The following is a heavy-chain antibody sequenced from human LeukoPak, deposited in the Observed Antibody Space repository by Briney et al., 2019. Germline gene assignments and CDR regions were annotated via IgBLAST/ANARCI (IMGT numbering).Heavy chain of an antibody. Sequence: PGGSLRLSCAASGFTLSTYWMSWVRQAPGKGLEWVANINEDGSEKYYVDSVKGRFTISRDNAKNSLYLQMNSLRAEDTAVYYCARYRGYSGYERMDYWGQGTLVIVSS. CDR1: GFTLSTYW. J-gene: IGHJ4*02. CDR2: INEDGSEK. D-gene: IGHD5-12*01. V-gene: IGHV3-7*01. CDR3: ARYRGYSGYERMDY.